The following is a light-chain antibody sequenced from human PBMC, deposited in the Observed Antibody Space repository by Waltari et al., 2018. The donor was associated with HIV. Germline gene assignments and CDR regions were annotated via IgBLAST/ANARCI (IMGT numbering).Light chain of an antibody. J-gene: IGLJ2*01. CDR3: SSFITTTTHVV. CDR1: NSDIGGYNY. V-gene: IGLV2-14*01. CDR2: AVS. Sequence: QSALTQPASVSGSLGQSVTISCTGANSDIGGYNYVPWYQRPPGNPPKLILHAVSNRRAGSSVRFSGSKSGDTASLTISGLQAEDESEYYCSSFITTTTHVVFGGGTRLTVL.